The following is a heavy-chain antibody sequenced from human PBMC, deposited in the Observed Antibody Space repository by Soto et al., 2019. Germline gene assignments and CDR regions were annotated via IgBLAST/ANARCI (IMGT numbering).Heavy chain of an antibody. V-gene: IGHV1-2*04. Sequence: GASVKVSCKASGYTFTGYYMHWVRQAPGQGLEWMGWINPNSGGTNYAQKFQGWVTMTRDTSISTAYMELSRLRSDDTAVYYCARDSHDFWSGYYYGFDYWGQGTLVTVSS. CDR2: INPNSGGT. J-gene: IGHJ4*02. D-gene: IGHD3-3*01. CDR1: GYTFTGYY. CDR3: ARDSHDFWSGYYYGFDY.